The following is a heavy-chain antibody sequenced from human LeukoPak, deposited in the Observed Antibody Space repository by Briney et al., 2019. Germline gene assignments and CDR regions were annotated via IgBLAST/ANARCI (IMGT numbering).Heavy chain of an antibody. CDR1: GYSISSSNW. V-gene: IGHV4-28*01. Sequence: SDTLSLTCAVSGYSISSSNWWGWIRQPPGKGLEWIGYIYYGGSTYYNPSLRSRVTMSVDTSKNQFSLKLTSVTAVDTAVYYCARTAAAGTDYFDYWGQGTLVTVSS. CDR2: IYYGGST. CDR3: ARTAAAGTDYFDY. J-gene: IGHJ4*02. D-gene: IGHD6-13*01.